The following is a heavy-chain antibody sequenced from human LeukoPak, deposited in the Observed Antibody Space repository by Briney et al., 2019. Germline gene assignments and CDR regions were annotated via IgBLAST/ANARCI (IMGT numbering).Heavy chain of an antibody. V-gene: IGHV1-18*04. CDR1: RYTFTSYY. CDR3: ARDRRITMVRGPRFDP. D-gene: IGHD3-10*01. Sequence: SVKVSCKASRYTFTSYYMHGVRQAPGQGLEWMGWISAYNGNTNYAQKLQGRVTMTTDTSTSTAYMELRSLRSDDTAVYYCARDRRITMVRGPRFDPWGQGTLVTVSS. J-gene: IGHJ5*02. CDR2: ISAYNGNT.